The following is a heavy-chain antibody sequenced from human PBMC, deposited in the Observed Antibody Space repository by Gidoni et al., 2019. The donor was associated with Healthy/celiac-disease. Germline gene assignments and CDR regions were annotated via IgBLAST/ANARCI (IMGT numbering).Heavy chain of an antibody. V-gene: IGHV1-2*06. D-gene: IGHD3-3*01. CDR3: ARDFDFWSGPQQHHYGMDV. CDR2: INPNSGGT. J-gene: IGHJ6*02. CDR1: GYTFTGSY. Sequence: QVQLVQSGAEVKKPGASVKVSCKASGYTFTGSYMHWVRQAPGQGLEWMGRINPNSGGTNYAQKFQGRVTMTRDTSISTAYMELSRLRSDDTAVYYCARDFDFWSGPQQHHYGMDVWGQGTTVTVSS.